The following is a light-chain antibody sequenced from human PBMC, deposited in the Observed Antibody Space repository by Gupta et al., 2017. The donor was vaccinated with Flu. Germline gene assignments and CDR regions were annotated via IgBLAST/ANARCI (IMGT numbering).Light chain of an antibody. CDR3: QQDDRDPPT. J-gene: IGKJ1*01. CDR1: QSVLSSSNNNNY. CDR2: WAS. V-gene: IGKV4-1*01. Sequence: DIVMIQSLDSLAVSLGERATINCRSRQSVLSSSNNNNYLAWYQQKPGQPPKLLIYWASTRESGVTDQCSGSGSGTXFTPTIXSLQAEDVGVAYCQQDDRDPPTFGXGTKVDIK.